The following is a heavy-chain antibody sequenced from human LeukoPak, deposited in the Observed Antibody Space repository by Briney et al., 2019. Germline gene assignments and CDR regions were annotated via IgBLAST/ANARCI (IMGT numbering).Heavy chain of an antibody. J-gene: IGHJ4*02. V-gene: IGHV3-30*04. CDR1: GFTFSSYA. Sequence: GGSLRLSCAASGFTFSSYAMHWVRQAPGKGLEWVAVISYDGSNKYYADSVKRRFTISRDNSKNTLYLQMNGLRAEDTAVYYCARDKLETLDYWGQGTLVTVSS. CDR2: ISYDGSNK. CDR3: ARDKLETLDY. D-gene: IGHD1-1*01.